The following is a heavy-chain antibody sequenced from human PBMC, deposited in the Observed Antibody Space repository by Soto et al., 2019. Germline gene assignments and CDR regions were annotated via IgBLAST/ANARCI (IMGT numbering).Heavy chain of an antibody. J-gene: IGHJ3*02. Sequence: QVQLVESGGGVVQPGRSLRLSCAASGFTFSHYGMHWVRQAPGKGLEWVAVIWDDGIKKFYPDSVRGRFTISRDNSGNTLFLQMNSLTAEDTAIYYCVRGGNVAGAFDIWGQGTMVTVSS. D-gene: IGHD3-16*01. CDR2: IWDDGIKK. CDR1: GFTFSHYG. CDR3: VRGGNVAGAFDI. V-gene: IGHV3-33*01.